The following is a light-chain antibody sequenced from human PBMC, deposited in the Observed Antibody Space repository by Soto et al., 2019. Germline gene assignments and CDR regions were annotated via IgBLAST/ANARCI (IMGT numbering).Light chain of an antibody. CDR3: QSYDSSLSYV. J-gene: IGLJ1*01. CDR1: SSNIGAGYD. CDR2: GNS. V-gene: IGLV1-40*01. Sequence: QSVLTQPPSVSGAPGQRVTISCTGSSSNIGAGYDVYWYQQLPGTAPKLLIYGNSNRPSVVPDRFSGSKSGTSASLAITGLQAEDEADYSCQSYDSSLSYVFGNGTKRTVL.